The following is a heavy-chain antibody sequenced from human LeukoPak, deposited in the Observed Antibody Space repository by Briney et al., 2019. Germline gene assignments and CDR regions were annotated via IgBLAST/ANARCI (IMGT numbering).Heavy chain of an antibody. Sequence: GGSRRLSCAASGFTFSSYGMHWVRQAPGKGLEWVAVISYDGSNKYYADSVKGRFTISRDNSKNTLYLQMNSLRAEDTAVYYCAKAPEGRNNFDYWGQGTLVTVSS. CDR2: ISYDGSNK. J-gene: IGHJ4*02. D-gene: IGHD1/OR15-1a*01. V-gene: IGHV3-30*18. CDR1: GFTFSSYG. CDR3: AKAPEGRNNFDY.